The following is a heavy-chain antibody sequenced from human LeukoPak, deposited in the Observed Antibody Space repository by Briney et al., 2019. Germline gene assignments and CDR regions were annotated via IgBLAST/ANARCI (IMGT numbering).Heavy chain of an antibody. V-gene: IGHV3-30*03. J-gene: IGHJ4*02. CDR3: ARDLRLVRGVSANPYFDY. CDR1: GFIFSSYS. Sequence: GGSPRLSCAASGFIFSSYSMNWVRQAPGKGLEWVAIISYDGSNKYYADSVKGRFTISRDNSKNTLYLQMNSLRAEDTAVYYCARDLRLVRGVSANPYFDYWGQGTLVTVSS. CDR2: ISYDGSNK. D-gene: IGHD3-10*01.